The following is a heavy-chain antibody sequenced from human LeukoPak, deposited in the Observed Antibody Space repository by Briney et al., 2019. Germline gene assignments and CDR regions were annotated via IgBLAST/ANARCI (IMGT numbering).Heavy chain of an antibody. CDR2: ISSSSSTI. Sequence: GGSLRLSCAASGFTFSSYSMNWVRQAPGKGLEWVSYISSSSSTIYYADSVKGRFPISRDNAKISLYLQMNSLRAEDTAVYYCARGDYDAFDIWGQGTMVTVSS. D-gene: IGHD4-17*01. CDR3: ARGDYDAFDI. V-gene: IGHV3-48*04. CDR1: GFTFSSYS. J-gene: IGHJ3*02.